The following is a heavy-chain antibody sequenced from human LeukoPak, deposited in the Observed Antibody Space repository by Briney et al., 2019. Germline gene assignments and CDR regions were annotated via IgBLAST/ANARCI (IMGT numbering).Heavy chain of an antibody. V-gene: IGHV5-51*01. CDR3: ARYNGGYCSGGSCYPDAFDI. D-gene: IGHD2-15*01. CDR2: IYPGDSDT. CDR1: GYSFTSYW. J-gene: IGHJ3*02. Sequence: GESLKISCKGSGYSFTSYWIGWVRQMPGKGLEWMGIIYPGDSDTRYSPSFQGQVTISADKSISTAYLQWSSLKASDTAMYYCARYNGGYCSGGSCYPDAFDIWGQGTMVTVSS.